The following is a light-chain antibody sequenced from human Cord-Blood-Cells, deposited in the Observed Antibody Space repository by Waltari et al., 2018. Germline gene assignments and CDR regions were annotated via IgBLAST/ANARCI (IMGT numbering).Light chain of an antibody. V-gene: IGKV3-11*01. J-gene: IGKJ4*01. Sequence: EIVLTQSPATLSLSPGVRAPLSCRASQSVSSYLAWYQQKPGQAPRLLIYDASNRATGIPARFSGSGSGTDFTLTISSLEPEDFAVYYCQQRSNWPLTFGGGTKVEIK. CDR3: QQRSNWPLT. CDR2: DAS. CDR1: QSVSSY.